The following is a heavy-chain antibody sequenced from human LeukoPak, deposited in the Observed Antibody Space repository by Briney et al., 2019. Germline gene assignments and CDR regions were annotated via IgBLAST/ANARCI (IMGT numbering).Heavy chain of an antibody. CDR2: IIPIFGKA. D-gene: IGHD2-2*01. CDR1: GGTFSSNA. J-gene: IGHJ6*02. V-gene: IGHV1-69*04. Sequence: SVTLSCKVSGGTFSSNAFSWVRKPHGPGLERMGRIIPIFGKANYAQKFQGRVTITADKSTSTAYMELSSLRSEDTAVYYCARRRYCSSTSCYAYDYYYGMDVWGQGTTVTVSS. CDR3: ARRRYCSSTSCYAYDYYYGMDV.